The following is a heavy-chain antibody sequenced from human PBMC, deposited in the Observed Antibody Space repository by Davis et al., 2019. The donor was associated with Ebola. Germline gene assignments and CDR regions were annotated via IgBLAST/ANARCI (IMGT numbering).Heavy chain of an antibody. Sequence: GGSLRLSCAASGFTFDTYWMSWVRQAPGKGLKWVANIKQDGSEKYYVDSVKGRFTISRDNAKNSLFLQMNSLRVEDTAVYYCTKTISATPGDYWGQGTLVTVSS. V-gene: IGHV3-7*01. CDR3: TKTISATPGDY. CDR2: IKQDGSEK. J-gene: IGHJ4*02. CDR1: GFTFDTYW. D-gene: IGHD4/OR15-4a*01.